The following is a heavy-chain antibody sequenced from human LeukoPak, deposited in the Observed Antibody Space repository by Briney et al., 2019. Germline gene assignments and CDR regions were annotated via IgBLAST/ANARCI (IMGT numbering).Heavy chain of an antibody. J-gene: IGHJ4*02. CDR3: AKDQRVAIFDY. CDR2: ISSSSSTI. CDR1: GFTFSSYS. D-gene: IGHD2-15*01. Sequence: GGSLRLSCAASGFTFSSYSMNWVRQAPGKGLEWVSYISSSSSTIYYADSVKGRFTISRDNAKNSLYLQMNSLRAEDTAVYYCAKDQRVAIFDYWGQGTLVTVSS. V-gene: IGHV3-48*04.